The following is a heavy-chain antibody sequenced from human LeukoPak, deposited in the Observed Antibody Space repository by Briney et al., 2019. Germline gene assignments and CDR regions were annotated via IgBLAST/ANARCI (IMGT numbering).Heavy chain of an antibody. CDR3: AGETYWGVWFDP. V-gene: IGHV4-61*02. Sequence: SQTLSLTCTVSGGSISSGSYYWSWIRQPAGKGLEWIGRIYTSGSTNYNPSLKSRVTISVDTSKNQFSLKLSSVTAADTAVYYCAGETYWGVWFDPWGQGTLVTVSS. J-gene: IGHJ5*02. D-gene: IGHD3-16*01. CDR2: IYTSGST. CDR1: GGSISSGSYY.